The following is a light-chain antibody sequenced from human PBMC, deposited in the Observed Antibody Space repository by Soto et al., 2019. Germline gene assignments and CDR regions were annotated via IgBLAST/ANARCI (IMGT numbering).Light chain of an antibody. CDR1: QSVSASY. CDR3: QHYGSSPLT. Sequence: EIVLTQSPGTLSLSPGERATLSCRASQSVSASYLAWYQQKPGQAPRLLMYGASRRATGIPDRFSGSGSGTDFTLTISRLEPEDFVVYFCQHYGSSPLTFGGGTKVEIK. J-gene: IGKJ4*01. CDR2: GAS. V-gene: IGKV3-20*01.